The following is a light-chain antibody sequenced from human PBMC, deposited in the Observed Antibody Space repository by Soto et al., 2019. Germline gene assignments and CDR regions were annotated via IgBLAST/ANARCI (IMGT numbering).Light chain of an antibody. CDR3: QQYYSYPPT. V-gene: IGKV1-8*01. J-gene: IGKJ3*01. CDR1: QGISSY. Sequence: AIRMTQSPSSFSASTGDRVTITCRASQGISSYLAWYQQKPGKAPKLLIYAASTLQSGVPSRFSGSGTGTDFTLTISCLQSEDFATDYFQQYYSYPPTFDPGTKVDIK. CDR2: AAS.